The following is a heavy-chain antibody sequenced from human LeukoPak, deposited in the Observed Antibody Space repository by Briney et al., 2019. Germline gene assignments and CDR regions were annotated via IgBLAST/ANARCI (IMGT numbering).Heavy chain of an antibody. CDR3: ASGRSGWYYFDY. D-gene: IGHD6-19*01. Sequence: SVKVSCKASGGTFSSYATSWVRQAPGQGLEWMGGIIPIFGTANYAQKFQGRVTITADESTSTAYMELSSLRSEDTAVYYCASGRSGWYYFDYWGQGTLVTVSS. CDR1: GGTFSSYA. J-gene: IGHJ4*02. CDR2: IIPIFGTA. V-gene: IGHV1-69*13.